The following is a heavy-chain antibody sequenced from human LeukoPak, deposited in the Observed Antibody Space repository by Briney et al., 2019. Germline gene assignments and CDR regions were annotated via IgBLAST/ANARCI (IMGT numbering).Heavy chain of an antibody. V-gene: IGHV3-30-3*01. Sequence: PGRSLRLSCAASGFTFSSHAMHWVRQAPGKGLEWVAVISYDGTNKDYADSVKGRFTISRDNAKNSLYLRMNSLRAEDTAVYYCARVSTAVSLAIDYWGQGTLVTVST. CDR3: ARVSTAVSLAIDY. J-gene: IGHJ4*02. D-gene: IGHD6-13*01. CDR2: ISYDGTNK. CDR1: GFTFSSHA.